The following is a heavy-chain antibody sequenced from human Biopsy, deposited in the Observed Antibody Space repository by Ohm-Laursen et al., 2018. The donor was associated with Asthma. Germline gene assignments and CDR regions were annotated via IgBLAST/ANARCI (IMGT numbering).Heavy chain of an antibody. J-gene: IGHJ4*02. CDR3: AKEVLPGWELRRGPDS. D-gene: IGHD1-26*01. CDR2: ISFDGTNR. Sequence: SLRLSCSASGFSFSNYGMHWVRQAPGKGLDWVAVISFDGTNRNYTDSVKGRFTISRDNSRNTLHLEMNSLRAEDTAVYFCAKEVLPGWELRRGPDSWGQGTLVTVSS. CDR1: GFSFSNYG. V-gene: IGHV3-30*18.